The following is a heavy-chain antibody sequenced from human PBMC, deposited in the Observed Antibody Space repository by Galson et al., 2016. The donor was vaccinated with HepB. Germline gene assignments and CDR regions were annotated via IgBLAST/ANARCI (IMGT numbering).Heavy chain of an antibody. J-gene: IGHJ6*02. CDR3: ARPYTYYFGSGSYFDVLHYGMDV. Sequence: SLRLSCAASGFRFSDYNMNWVRQAPGRGLEWVAYISASSGTIYYAEPVKGRFTISRDNANNSLSLQMNSLRAEDTAFYYCARPYTYYFGSGSYFDVLHYGMDVWGQGTTVTVSS. CDR1: GFRFSDYN. CDR2: ISASSGTI. D-gene: IGHD3-10*01. V-gene: IGHV3-48*01.